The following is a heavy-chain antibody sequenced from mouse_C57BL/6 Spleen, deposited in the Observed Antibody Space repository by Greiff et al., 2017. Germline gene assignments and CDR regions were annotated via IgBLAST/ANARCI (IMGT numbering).Heavy chain of an antibody. D-gene: IGHD1-1*01. CDR1: GYTFTSYW. J-gene: IGHJ2*01. CDR3: ASYGSSPFDY. Sequence: QVQLQPPGAELVMPGASVKLSCKASGYTFTSYWLHWVKPRPGQGLEWIGEIDPSDSYTNYNQKFKGKSTLTVDKSSSTAYMQLSSLTSEDSAVYYCASYGSSPFDYWGQGTTLTVSS. CDR2: IDPSDSYT. V-gene: IGHV1-69*01.